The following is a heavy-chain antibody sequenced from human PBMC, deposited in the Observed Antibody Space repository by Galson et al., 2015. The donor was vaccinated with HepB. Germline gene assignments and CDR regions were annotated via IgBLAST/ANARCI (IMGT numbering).Heavy chain of an antibody. CDR1: GYTLTDLS. D-gene: IGHD6-13*01. V-gene: IGHV1-24*01. J-gene: IGHJ4*02. Sequence: SVKVSCKVSGYTLTDLSMHWVRQAPGKGLEWMGGFDPEDGETIYAQKFQGRVTMTEDTSTDTAYMELSSLRSEDTAVYYCATLGSPYSSSPELFDYWGQGTLVTVSS. CDR2: FDPEDGET. CDR3: ATLGSPYSSSPELFDY.